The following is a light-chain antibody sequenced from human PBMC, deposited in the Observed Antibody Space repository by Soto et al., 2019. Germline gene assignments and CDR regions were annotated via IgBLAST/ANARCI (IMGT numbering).Light chain of an antibody. CDR1: QSVSTY. CDR3: QQYDVSPIT. Sequence: EIVLTQSPATLSLSPGERSTLSCGASQSVSTYLSWYQHKRGQAPRLVIFDASSRATGIPERFSGSGSGTDFTLTITRLEPEDFAVYFCQQYDVSPITFGLGTRLEIK. V-gene: IGKV3D-20*01. J-gene: IGKJ5*01. CDR2: DAS.